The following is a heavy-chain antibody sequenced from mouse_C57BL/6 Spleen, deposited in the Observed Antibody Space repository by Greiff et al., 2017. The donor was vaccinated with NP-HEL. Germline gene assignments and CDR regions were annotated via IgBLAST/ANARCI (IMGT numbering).Heavy chain of an antibody. Sequence: EVMLVESEGGLVQPGSSMKLSCTASGFTFSDYYMAWVRQVPEKGLEWVANINYDGSSTYYLDSLKSRFIISRDNAKNILYLQMSSLKSEDTATYYCARVPIYYYGSSYVGYWYFDVWGTGTTVTVSS. D-gene: IGHD1-1*01. V-gene: IGHV5-16*01. CDR1: GFTFSDYY. CDR3: ARVPIYYYGSSYVGYWYFDV. J-gene: IGHJ1*03. CDR2: INYDGSST.